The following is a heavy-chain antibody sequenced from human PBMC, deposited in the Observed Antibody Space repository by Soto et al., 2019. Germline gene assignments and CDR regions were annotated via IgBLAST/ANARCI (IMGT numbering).Heavy chain of an antibody. CDR3: ARDLGYCSGGSCYPSPNAFDI. CDR2: INPNSGGT. V-gene: IGHV1-2*04. D-gene: IGHD2-15*01. CDR1: GYTFTGYY. Sequence: ASVKVSCKASGYTFTGYYMHWVRQAPGQGLEWMGRINPNSGGTNYAQKFQGWVTMTRDTSISTAYMELSRLRSDDTAVYYCARDLGYCSGGSCYPSPNAFDIWGQGTMVTVSS. J-gene: IGHJ3*02.